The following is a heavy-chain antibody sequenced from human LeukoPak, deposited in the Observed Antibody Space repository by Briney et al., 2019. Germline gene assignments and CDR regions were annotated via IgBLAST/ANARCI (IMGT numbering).Heavy chain of an antibody. CDR2: IYYSGST. D-gene: IGHD2-15*01. CDR1: GGSISSSSYY. V-gene: IGHV4-39*01. J-gene: IGHJ4*02. Sequence: SETLSLTCTVSGGSISSSSYYWGWIRQPPGKGLEWIGSIYYSGSTYYNPSLKSRVTISVDTSKNQFSLKLSSVTAADTAVYYCAGSSAAYFDYWGQGTLVTVSS. CDR3: AGSSAAYFDY.